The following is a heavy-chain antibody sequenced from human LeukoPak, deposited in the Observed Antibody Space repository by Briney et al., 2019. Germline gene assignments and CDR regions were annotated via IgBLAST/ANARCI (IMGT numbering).Heavy chain of an antibody. V-gene: IGHV3-48*01. Sequence: GGSLRLSCGAWGFTLSGYRMKGVREAQGKGGEGVSYISSRCDAIYYAASVKGRFTISRDNAKNSLFLQMNSLRAEDTAIYYCARGSGSSGWYYFDYWGQGTLVTVSS. CDR2: ISSRCDAI. CDR1: GFTLSGYR. J-gene: IGHJ4*02. CDR3: ARGSGSSGWYYFDY. D-gene: IGHD6-19*01.